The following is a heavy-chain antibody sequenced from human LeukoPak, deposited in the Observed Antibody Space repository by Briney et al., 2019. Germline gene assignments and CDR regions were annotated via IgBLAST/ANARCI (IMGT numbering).Heavy chain of an antibody. CDR2: ISYDGSDK. J-gene: IGHJ3*02. CDR3: AREGVVEAATLHGFDI. D-gene: IGHD2-15*01. Sequence: GGSLRLSCAASRFTFSSYVFHWVRQAPGKGLEWVAVISYDGSDKYYADSMKGRFTISRDNSKNTLYVQMNSLRPEDTAVYYCAREGVVEAATLHGFDIWGQGTMVTVSS. CDR1: RFTFSSYV. V-gene: IGHV3-30*04.